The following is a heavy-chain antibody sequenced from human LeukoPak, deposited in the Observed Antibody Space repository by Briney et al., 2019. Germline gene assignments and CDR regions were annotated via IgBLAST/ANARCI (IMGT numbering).Heavy chain of an antibody. D-gene: IGHD4-17*01. J-gene: IGHJ4*02. V-gene: IGHV3-30-3*01. CDR2: ISYDGSNK. CDR3: ARGDGVTIDY. CDR1: GFTFSSYA. Sequence: GRSLRLSCAASGFTFSSYAMHWVRQAPGKGLEWVAVISYDGSNKYYADSVKGRFTISRDNSKNTLYLQMNSLRSEDTAVYYCARGDGVTIDYWGQGTLVTVSS.